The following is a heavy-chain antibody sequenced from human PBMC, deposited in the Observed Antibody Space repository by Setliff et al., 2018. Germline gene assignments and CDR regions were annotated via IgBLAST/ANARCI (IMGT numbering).Heavy chain of an antibody. CDR2: ITPNSGGT. J-gene: IGHJ4*02. D-gene: IGHD3-22*01. Sequence: ASVKVSCKASGYTFTGYSIHWVRQAPGQGLEWMGWITPNSGGTNYAQKFKGRVTMTRDTSITTVHMELRRLTSDDTAIYYCARVGVPSGFWYYLDYWGQGTQVTV. V-gene: IGHV1-2*02. CDR3: ARVGVPSGFWYYLDY. CDR1: GYTFTGYS.